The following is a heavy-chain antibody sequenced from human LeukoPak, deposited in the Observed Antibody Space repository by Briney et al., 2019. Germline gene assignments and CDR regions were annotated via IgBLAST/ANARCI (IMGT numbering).Heavy chain of an antibody. CDR3: ARDKGSYYFDY. V-gene: IGHV4-59*01. J-gene: IGHJ4*02. Sequence: SETLPLTCTVSGGSISSYYWSWIRQPPGKGLEWIGYIYHSGSTNYNPSLKSRVTISVDTSKKQFSLKLSSVTAADTAIYYCARDKGSYYFDYWGQGTLVTVSS. CDR1: GGSISSYY. CDR2: IYHSGST.